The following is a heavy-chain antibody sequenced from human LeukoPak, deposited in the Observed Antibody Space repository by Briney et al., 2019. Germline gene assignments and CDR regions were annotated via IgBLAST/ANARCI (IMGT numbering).Heavy chain of an antibody. J-gene: IGHJ4*02. D-gene: IGHD4-23*01. CDR2: IKEDGSEI. Sequence: GGSLRLSCAASAFTFSTYWMSWVRQAPGKGLEWVANIKEDGSEINYVDSVKGRFTISRDNAQNSLYLQMNSLRVEDTAVYYCARDRGYSSSDYWGQGTLVTVSS. CDR3: ARDRGYSSSDY. CDR1: AFTFSTYW. V-gene: IGHV3-7*01.